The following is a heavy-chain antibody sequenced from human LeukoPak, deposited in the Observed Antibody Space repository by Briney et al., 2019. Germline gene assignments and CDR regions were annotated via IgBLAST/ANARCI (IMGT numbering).Heavy chain of an antibody. J-gene: IGHJ4*02. CDR1: GFTFSSYA. D-gene: IGHD2-2*01. CDR2: ISGSGNTI. CDR3: AKDAPAQLPTAVFDY. Sequence: GGSLRLSCAASGFTFSSYAMSWVRQAPGKGLEWVSVISGSGNTIYYADSVKGRFTISRDNSKNTLYLQMNSLRAEDTAVYYCAKDAPAQLPTAVFDYWGQGTLVTVSS. V-gene: IGHV3-23*01.